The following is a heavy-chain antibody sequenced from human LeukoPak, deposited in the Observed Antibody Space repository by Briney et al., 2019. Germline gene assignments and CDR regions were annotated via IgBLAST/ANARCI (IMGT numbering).Heavy chain of an antibody. J-gene: IGHJ4*02. CDR3: ARDASLGRIGSSWADY. CDR1: GFTFSSYS. V-gene: IGHV3-21*01. D-gene: IGHD6-13*01. CDR2: ISSSSSYI. Sequence: PGGSLRLSCAASGFTFSSYSMNWVRQAPGKGLEWVSSISSSSSYIYYADSVKGRFTISRDNAKNSLYLQMNSLRAEDTAVYYCARDASLGRIGSSWADYWGQGTLVTVSS.